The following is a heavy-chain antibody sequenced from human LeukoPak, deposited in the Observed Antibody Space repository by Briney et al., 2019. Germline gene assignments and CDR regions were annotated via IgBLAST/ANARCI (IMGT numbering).Heavy chain of an antibody. CDR2: IYYSGST. CDR3: AGATLEWLRPHPDPFFDY. J-gene: IGHJ4*02. V-gene: IGHV4-61*05. CDR1: GGSISSSSYY. D-gene: IGHD5-12*01. Sequence: SETLSLTCTVSGGSISSSSYYWGWIRQPPGKRLEWIGYIYYSGSTNYNPSLKSRVTISVDTSKNQFSLKLSSVTAADTAVYYCAGATLEWLRPHPDPFFDYWGQGTLVTVSS.